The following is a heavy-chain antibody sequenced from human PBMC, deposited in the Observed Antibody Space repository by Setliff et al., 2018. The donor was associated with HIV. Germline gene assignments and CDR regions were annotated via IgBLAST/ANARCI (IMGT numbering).Heavy chain of an antibody. J-gene: IGHJ4*02. CDR1: GGSISGSSYY. V-gene: IGHV4-39*01. CDR2: IYYTGSD. Sequence: SETLSLTCSVSGGSISGSSYYWGWVRQAPGKGLEWIGSIYYTGSDYYSPSLKSRVSMSVDTSRNQISLRLTSMTPADTAVYYCARSVGYTFWSGYLIWGQGTLVTVSS. D-gene: IGHD3-3*01. CDR3: ARSVGYTFWSGYLI.